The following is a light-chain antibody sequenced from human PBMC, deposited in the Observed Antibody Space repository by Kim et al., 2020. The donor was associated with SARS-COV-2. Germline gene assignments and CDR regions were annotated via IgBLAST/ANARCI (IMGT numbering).Light chain of an antibody. CDR2: EVS. CDR1: SSDVGSYDR. J-gene: IGLJ3*02. CDR3: SSYTSSSTWV. V-gene: IGLV2-18*02. Sequence: GRSGTSSCTGTSSDVGSYDRVSWYQQPPGTAPKVMIYEVSNRPSGVPDRFSGSKSGNTASLTISGLQAEDEADYYCSSYTSSSTWVFGGGTKLTVL.